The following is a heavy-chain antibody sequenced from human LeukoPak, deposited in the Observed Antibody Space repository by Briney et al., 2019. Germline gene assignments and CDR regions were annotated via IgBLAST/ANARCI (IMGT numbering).Heavy chain of an antibody. Sequence: ASVKVSCKASGYTFTSYAMNWVRQAPGQGLEWMGWINTNTGNPTYAQGFTGRFVFSLDTSVSTAYLQISSLKAEDTAVYYCARGLSGLGLDAFDIWGQGTMVTVSS. CDR1: GYTFTSYA. CDR2: INTNTGNP. V-gene: IGHV7-4-1*02. D-gene: IGHD3/OR15-3a*01. J-gene: IGHJ3*02. CDR3: ARGLSGLGLDAFDI.